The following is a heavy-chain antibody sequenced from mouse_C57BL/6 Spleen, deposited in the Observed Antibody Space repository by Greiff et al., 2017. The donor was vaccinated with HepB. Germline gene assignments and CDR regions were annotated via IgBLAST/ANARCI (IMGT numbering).Heavy chain of an antibody. CDR2: IYPSDSET. Sequence: QVQLQQPGAELVRPGSSVKLSCKASGYTFTSYWMDWVKQRPGQGLEWIGNIYPSDSETHYNQKFKDKATLPVDKSSSTAYMQLSSLTSEDSAVYYCARKEIRDGSSSYAMDYWGQGTSVTVSS. CDR3: ARKEIRDGSSSYAMDY. D-gene: IGHD1-1*01. CDR1: GYTFTSYW. J-gene: IGHJ4*01. V-gene: IGHV1-61*01.